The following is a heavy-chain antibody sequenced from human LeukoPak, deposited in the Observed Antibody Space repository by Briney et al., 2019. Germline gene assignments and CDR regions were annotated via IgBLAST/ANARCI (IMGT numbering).Heavy chain of an antibody. V-gene: IGHV1-24*01. CDR3: ATGHMVTSAFDI. Sequence: ASVKVSCKVSGYTLTELSMHWVRQAPGKGLEWMGGFDPEDGDTIYAQKFQGRVTMTEDTSTDTAYMELSSLRSEDTAVYYCATGHMVTSAFDIWGQGTMVTVSS. CDR2: FDPEDGDT. CDR1: GYTLTELS. J-gene: IGHJ3*02. D-gene: IGHD5-18*01.